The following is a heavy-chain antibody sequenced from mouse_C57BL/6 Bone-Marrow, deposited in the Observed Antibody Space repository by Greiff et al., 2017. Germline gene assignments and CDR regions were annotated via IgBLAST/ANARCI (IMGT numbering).Heavy chain of an antibody. J-gene: IGHJ3*01. CDR1: GFTFSSYG. CDR2: ICSGGSST. CDR3: AGLAAWFAY. V-gene: IGHV5-6*02. Sequence: DVKLVESGGDLVKPGGSLKLSCAASGFTFSSYGMSWVRQTPDKRLEWVGTICSGGSSTYYPDSVKGRFTIARDNAKSTLYLNMSSLKAEATALYDCAGLAAWFAYWGQGTLGTVSA.